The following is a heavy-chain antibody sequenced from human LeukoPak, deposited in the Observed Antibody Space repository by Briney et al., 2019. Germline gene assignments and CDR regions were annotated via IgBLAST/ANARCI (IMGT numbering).Heavy chain of an antibody. J-gene: IGHJ4*02. CDR2: IIPILGIA. CDR1: GGTFSSYA. CDR3: ARGGYYGSGSYYPYPNDY. V-gene: IGHV1-69*04. D-gene: IGHD3-10*01. Sequence: GASVKVSCKASGGTFSSYAISWVRQAPGQGLEWMGRIIPILGIANYAQKFQGRVTITADKSTSTAYMELSSLRSEDTAVYYCARGGYYGSGSYYPYPNDYWGQGTLVTVSS.